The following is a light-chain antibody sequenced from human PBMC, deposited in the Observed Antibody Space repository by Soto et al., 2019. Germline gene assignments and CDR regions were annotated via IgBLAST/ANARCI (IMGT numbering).Light chain of an antibody. J-gene: IGKJ4*01. CDR3: QQYGSSVLT. V-gene: IGKV3-20*01. CDR2: GAS. CDR1: QSVSTNS. Sequence: EIVLTQSPDTLSLSPGERATLSCRASQSVSTNSLAWYQQRPGQAPRPLIYGASSRATGTPDRFSGSGSGTDFTLIISRREPEDFAVYYCQQYGSSVLTFGGGTKVEIK.